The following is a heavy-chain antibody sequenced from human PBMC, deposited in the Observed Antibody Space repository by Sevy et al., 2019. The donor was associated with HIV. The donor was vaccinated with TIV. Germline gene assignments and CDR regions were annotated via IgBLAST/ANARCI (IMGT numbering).Heavy chain of an antibody. CDR3: ARLRWDLVVVPGATPGCYFDY. CDR2: VSHSGNT. D-gene: IGHD2-2*01. CDR1: GDSINTYY. V-gene: IGHV4-59*08. J-gene: IGHJ4*02. Sequence: SETRSLTCTVSGDSINTYYWSWIRQPPGKGLEWIGYVSHSGNTNYNPSLKSRVSMSLDTSRNQFSLKVKSVTAADTAVYYCARLRWDLVVVPGATPGCYFDYWGQGTLVTVSS.